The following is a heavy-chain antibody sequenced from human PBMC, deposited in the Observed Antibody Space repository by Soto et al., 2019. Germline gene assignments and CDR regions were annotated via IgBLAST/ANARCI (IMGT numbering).Heavy chain of an antibody. CDR3: ASITYSTPAPYFNS. Sequence: SQTRLITCAISGDSVSSNSVAWNWIRQSPSRGLEWLGRTYHSSQWYDYYALSVRSRISISPDTSKKQFSLQMNSVTPEDTTVYYCASITYSTPAPYFNSLAQGTLVPDSS. V-gene: IGHV6-1*01. CDR1: GDSVSSNSVA. D-gene: IGHD6-13*01. J-gene: IGHJ4*02. CDR2: TYHSSQWYD.